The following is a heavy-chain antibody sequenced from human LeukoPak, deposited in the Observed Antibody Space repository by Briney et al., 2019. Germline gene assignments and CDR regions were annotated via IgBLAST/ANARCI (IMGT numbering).Heavy chain of an antibody. CDR2: IRYDGTNK. J-gene: IGHJ1*01. Sequence: GGSLRLSCAASGLTFSSFGMHWVRQAPGKGLEWVAFIRYDGTNKHYADSVKGRFTISRDNSKNTLYLQMNSLRAEDTAVYYCATPATPAEYFQHWGQGTLVTVSS. CDR1: GLTFSSFG. V-gene: IGHV3-30*02. D-gene: IGHD2-15*01. CDR3: ATPATPAEYFQH.